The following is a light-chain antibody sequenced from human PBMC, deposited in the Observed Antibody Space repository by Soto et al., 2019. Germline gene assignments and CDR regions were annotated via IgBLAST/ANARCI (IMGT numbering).Light chain of an antibody. CDR2: EVS. Sequence: QSALTQPPSASGSPGQSVTISCTGTSSDVGGYNYVSWYQQHPGKAPKLIIYEVSKRPLGVPDRFSGSKSGNTASLTVSGLQAEDAAEYYCSSYAGSKKPSWVFGGGTKLTVL. CDR3: SSYAGSKKPSWV. J-gene: IGLJ3*02. V-gene: IGLV2-8*01. CDR1: SSDVGGYNY.